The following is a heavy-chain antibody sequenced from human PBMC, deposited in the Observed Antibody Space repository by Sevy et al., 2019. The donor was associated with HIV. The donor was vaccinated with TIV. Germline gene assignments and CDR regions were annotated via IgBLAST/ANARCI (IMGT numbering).Heavy chain of an antibody. D-gene: IGHD6-19*01. CDR1: GFTFSSYA. Sequence: GGSLRLSCAASGFTFSSYAMSWVRQAPGKGLEWVSAISGSGGSTYYADSVKGRFTISRDNSKNTLYLQMNILRAEDTVVYYCDRSQWLVWDAFDIWGQGTMVTVSS. CDR2: ISGSGGST. V-gene: IGHV3-23*01. J-gene: IGHJ3*02. CDR3: DRSQWLVWDAFDI.